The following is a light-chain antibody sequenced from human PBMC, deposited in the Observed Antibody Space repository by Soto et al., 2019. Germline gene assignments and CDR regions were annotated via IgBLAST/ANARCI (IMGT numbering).Light chain of an antibody. CDR3: KQYNNWPT. CDR2: GAS. V-gene: IGKV3-15*01. Sequence: EIVMTQSPATLSVSPGERATLSCRASQSVSSNLAWYQQKPGQAPRLLIYGASTRATGIPARFSGSGSGTEFTLTISSLQSEASAVYYCKQYNNWPTFGQGTKV. CDR1: QSVSSN. J-gene: IGKJ1*01.